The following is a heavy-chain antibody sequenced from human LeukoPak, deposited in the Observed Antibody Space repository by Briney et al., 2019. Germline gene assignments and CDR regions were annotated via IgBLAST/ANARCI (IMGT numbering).Heavy chain of an antibody. V-gene: IGHV3-30*09. CDR1: GFTFRSYA. CDR3: ARDIVVTIIATPYGMDV. Sequence: GGSLRLSCAASGFTFRSYAMHWVRQAPGKGLEWVAVISYDGGNEYYADSVKGRFAISRDNSKNTLYVQLNSLRAEDTAVYYCARDIVVTIIATPYGMDVWGQGTTVNVSS. J-gene: IGHJ6*02. CDR2: ISYDGGNE. D-gene: IGHD5-12*01.